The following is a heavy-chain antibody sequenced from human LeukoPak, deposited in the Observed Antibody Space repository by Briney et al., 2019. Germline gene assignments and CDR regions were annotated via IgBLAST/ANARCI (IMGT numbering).Heavy chain of an antibody. CDR1: GGTFSSYA. J-gene: IGHJ4*02. Sequence: ASVKVPCKASGGTFSSYAISWVRQAPGQGLEWMGGIIPIFGTANYAQKFQGRVTITADESTSTAYMELSSLRSEDTAVYYCASRGMDSSSWYFTYFDYWGQGTLVTVSS. V-gene: IGHV1-69*01. CDR3: ASRGMDSSSWYFTYFDY. D-gene: IGHD6-13*01. CDR2: IIPIFGTA.